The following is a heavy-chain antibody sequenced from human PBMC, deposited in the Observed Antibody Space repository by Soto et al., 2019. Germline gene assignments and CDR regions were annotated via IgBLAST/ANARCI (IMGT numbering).Heavy chain of an antibody. CDR1: RGTFSSYA. CDR3: ARPTRYDYYYGMDV. J-gene: IGHJ6*02. CDR2: IIPIFGTA. V-gene: IGHV1-69*06. Sequence: SVQVSFKASRGTFSSYAINWLRPAPGQGLEWMGGIIPIFGTANYAQKFQGRVTITADKSTSTAYMELSSLRSEDTDVYYCARPTRYDYYYGMDVWGQGTTVTVSS.